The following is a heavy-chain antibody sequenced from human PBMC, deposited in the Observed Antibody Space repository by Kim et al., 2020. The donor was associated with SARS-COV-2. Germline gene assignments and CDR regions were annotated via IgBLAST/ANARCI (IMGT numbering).Heavy chain of an antibody. V-gene: IGHV5-51*01. D-gene: IGHD3-22*01. J-gene: IGHJ3*02. Sequence: GESLKISCKGSGYSFTSYWIGWVRQMPGKGLEWMGIIYPGDSDTRYSPSFQGQVTISADKSISTAYLQWSSLKASDTAMYYCARIVVDDSSGYQQLGDDAFDIWGQGTMVTVSS. CDR3: ARIVVDDSSGYQQLGDDAFDI. CDR1: GYSFTSYW. CDR2: IYPGDSDT.